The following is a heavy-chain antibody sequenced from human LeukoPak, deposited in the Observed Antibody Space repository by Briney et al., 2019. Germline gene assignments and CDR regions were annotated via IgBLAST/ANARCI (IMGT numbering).Heavy chain of an antibody. Sequence: GESLKISCKSSGYSFISYWIGWVRQMPGKGLEWMGIIYPGDSDTRYSPSFQGQVTISADKSISTAYLQWSSLKASDTAMYYCAIDVSPFMVRGVKGWFDPWGQGTLVTVSS. CDR1: GYSFISYW. V-gene: IGHV5-51*01. CDR2: IYPGDSDT. D-gene: IGHD3-10*01. J-gene: IGHJ5*02. CDR3: AIDVSPFMVRGVKGWFDP.